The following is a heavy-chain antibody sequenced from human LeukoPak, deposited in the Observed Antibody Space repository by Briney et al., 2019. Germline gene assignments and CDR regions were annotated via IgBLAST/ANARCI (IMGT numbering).Heavy chain of an antibody. J-gene: IGHJ4*02. CDR1: GFTFSSYA. Sequence: GGSLRLSCAASGFTFSSYAMSWVRQAPGKGLEWVSAISGSGGSTYYADSVEGRFTISRDNSKNTLYLQMNSLRAEDTAVYYCAKGPDRNYYFDYWGQGTLVTVSS. CDR2: ISGSGGST. D-gene: IGHD3-22*01. V-gene: IGHV3-23*01. CDR3: AKGPDRNYYFDY.